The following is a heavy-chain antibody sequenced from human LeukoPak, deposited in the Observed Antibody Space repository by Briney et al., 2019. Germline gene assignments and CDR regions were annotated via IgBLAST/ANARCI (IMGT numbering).Heavy chain of an antibody. D-gene: IGHD5-18*01. CDR3: ARESRDTAMAADY. CDR1: KFTFSSYT. Sequence: GGSLRLSCAASKFTFSSYTMHWVRQAPGKGLDWVAVISYDGRNKYYGDSVRGRFTISRDNSKNTLYLQMNSLRPEDTAIYYCARESRDTAMAADYWGQGTLVTVSS. V-gene: IGHV3-30*04. J-gene: IGHJ4*02. CDR2: ISYDGRNK.